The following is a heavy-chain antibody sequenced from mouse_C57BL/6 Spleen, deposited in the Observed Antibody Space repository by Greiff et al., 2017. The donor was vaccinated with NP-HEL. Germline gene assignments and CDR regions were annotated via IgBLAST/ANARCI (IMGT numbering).Heavy chain of an antibody. D-gene: IGHD1-1*01. J-gene: IGHJ4*01. Sequence: EVKVEESGPGLVKPSQSLSLTCSVTGYSITSGYYWNWIRQFPGNKLEWMGYISYDGSNNYNPSLKNRISITRDTSKNQFFLKLNSVTTEDTATYYCARVVATDYYAMDYWGQGTSVTVSS. CDR2: ISYDGSN. V-gene: IGHV3-6*01. CDR3: ARVVATDYYAMDY. CDR1: GYSITSGYY.